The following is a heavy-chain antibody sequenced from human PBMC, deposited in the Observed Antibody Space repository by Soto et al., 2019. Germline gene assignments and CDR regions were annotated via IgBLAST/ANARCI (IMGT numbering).Heavy chain of an antibody. CDR3: AREAVATTYHYYYGMDV. V-gene: IGHV1-69*06. CDR2: IIPIFGTA. J-gene: IGHJ6*02. D-gene: IGHD5-12*01. CDR1: RCTFSSYA. Sequence: ASVKGSCTASRCTFSSYAISWVRQAPGQGLEWMGGIIPIFGTANYAKKFQGRVTITADKSTSTAYMELSSLRSDDTAVYYCAREAVATTYHYYYGMDVWGQGTTVTVSS.